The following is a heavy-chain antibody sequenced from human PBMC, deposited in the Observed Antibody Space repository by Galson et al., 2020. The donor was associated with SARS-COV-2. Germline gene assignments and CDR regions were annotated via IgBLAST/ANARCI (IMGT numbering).Heavy chain of an antibody. CDR2: IYYSGST. J-gene: IGHJ4*02. Sequence: WIRQHPGKGLEWIGYIYYSGSTYYNPSLKSRVTISVDTSKNQFSLKLSSVTAADTAVYYCARDRNCSGGSCSYFDYWGQGTLVTVSS. D-gene: IGHD2-15*01. V-gene: IGHV4-31*02. CDR3: ARDRNCSGGSCSYFDY.